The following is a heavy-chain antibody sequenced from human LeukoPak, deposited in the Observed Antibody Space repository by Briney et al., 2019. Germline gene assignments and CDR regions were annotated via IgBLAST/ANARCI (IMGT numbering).Heavy chain of an antibody. CDR2: INQDGSEK. D-gene: IGHD3-22*01. J-gene: IGHJ3*02. Sequence: GGSLRLSCAASGFTLNNYWMSWVRQAPGRGLEWVANINQDGSEKYYVDSVKGRFTISRDSAKNSLFLQMNSLRAEDTAVYYCARYYDGSGYYDAFDIWGQGTMVTVSS. CDR3: ARYYDGSGYYDAFDI. V-gene: IGHV3-7*05. CDR1: GFTLNNYW.